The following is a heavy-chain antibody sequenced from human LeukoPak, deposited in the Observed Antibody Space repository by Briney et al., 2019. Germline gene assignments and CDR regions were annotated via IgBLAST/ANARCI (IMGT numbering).Heavy chain of an antibody. D-gene: IGHD3-10*01. CDR2: IRYDGSNK. J-gene: IGHJ4*02. CDR1: GFTFRSYD. Sequence: QPGGSLRLPCAASGFTFRSYDMHGARRAPGKGREGGAVIRYDGSNKYYADSVKGRFTISRDNSKNTLYLQMNSLRAEDTAVYYCARDRWFGELFGYYFDYWGQGTLVTVSS. CDR3: ARDRWFGELFGYYFDY. V-gene: IGHV3-33*08.